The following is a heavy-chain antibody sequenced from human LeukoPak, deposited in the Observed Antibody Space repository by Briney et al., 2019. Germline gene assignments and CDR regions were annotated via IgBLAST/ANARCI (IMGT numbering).Heavy chain of an antibody. CDR2: IYYSGST. J-gene: IGHJ4*02. CDR1: GGSISSYY. CDR3: ARAFWGSGIDY. V-gene: IGHV4-59*01. D-gene: IGHD3-16*01. Sequence: SETLSLTCTVSGGSISSYYWSWIRQPPGKGLEWIGYIYYSGSTNYNPSLKSRVTISVDTSKNQFSLRLSSVTAADTAVYYCARAFWGSGIDYWGQGTLVTVSS.